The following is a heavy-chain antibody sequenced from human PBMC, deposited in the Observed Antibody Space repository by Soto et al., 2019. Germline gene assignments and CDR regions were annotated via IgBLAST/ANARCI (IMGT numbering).Heavy chain of an antibody. CDR2: ISGSGGST. CDR3: ASGYPARREVLVRLLNEYFQH. CDR1: GFTFSSYA. D-gene: IGHD5-18*01. Sequence: EVQLLESGGGLVQPGGSLRLSCAASGFTFSSYAMHWVRQAPGKGLEWVSAISGSGGSTYYADSVKGRFTISRDNSKNTLYLQINRLRAEDTAVYYCASGYPARREVLVRLLNEYFQHWGQGTLVTVSS. V-gene: IGHV3-23*01. J-gene: IGHJ1*01.